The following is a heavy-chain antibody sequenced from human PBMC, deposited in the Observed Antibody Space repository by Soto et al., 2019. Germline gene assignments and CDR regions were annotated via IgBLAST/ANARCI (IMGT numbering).Heavy chain of an antibody. Sequence: GGSLRLSCAASGFTFSSYGMHWVRQAPGKGLEWVAVIWYDGSNKYYADSVKGRFTISRDNSKNTLYLQMNSLRAEDTAVYYCARMPGEEDYTDYWGQGTLVTVSS. J-gene: IGHJ4*02. CDR3: ARMPGEEDYTDY. D-gene: IGHD3-10*01. CDR1: GFTFSSYG. V-gene: IGHV3-33*01. CDR2: IWYDGSNK.